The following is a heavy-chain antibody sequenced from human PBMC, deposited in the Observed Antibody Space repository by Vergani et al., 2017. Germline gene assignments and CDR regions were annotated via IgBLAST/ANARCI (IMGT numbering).Heavy chain of an antibody. CDR2: IFPSGNS. Sequence: QLQLQESGSGLVKPSQTLSLTCAVSGDSITNGGFSWNWIRQPPGKGPEWIGYIFPSGNSDYNPSLKNRVSISLDKSKNQFSQCVNSVTAADTAVYFCARASLRALVGYYYYMDVWGKGKTVVVSS. V-gene: IGHV4-30-2*01. CDR3: ARASLRALVGYYYYMDV. J-gene: IGHJ6*03. CDR1: GDSITNGGFS. D-gene: IGHD3-16*02.